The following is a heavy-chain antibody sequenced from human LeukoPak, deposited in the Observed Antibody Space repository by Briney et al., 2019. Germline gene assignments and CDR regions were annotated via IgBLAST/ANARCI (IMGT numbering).Heavy chain of an antibody. CDR3: ATQQSLLEPRFDY. Sequence: GASVKVSCKVSGYTLTELSMHWVRQAPGKGLEWMGGFDPEDGETIYAHKFQGRVTMTEDTSTDTAYMELSSLRSEDTAVYYCATQQSLLEPRFDYWGQGTLVTVSS. CDR1: GYTLTELS. CDR2: FDPEDGET. V-gene: IGHV1-24*01. J-gene: IGHJ4*02. D-gene: IGHD1-1*01.